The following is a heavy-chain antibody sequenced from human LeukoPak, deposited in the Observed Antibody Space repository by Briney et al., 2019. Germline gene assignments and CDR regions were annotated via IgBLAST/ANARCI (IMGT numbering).Heavy chain of an antibody. J-gene: IGHJ5*02. V-gene: IGHV1-69*05. CDR2: IIPIFGTA. D-gene: IGHD2/OR15-2a*01. CDR1: GGTFSSYA. CDR3: ASCSFYRRGCSNWFDP. Sequence: SVKVSCKASGGTFSSYAISWVRQAPGQGLEWMGGIIPIFGTANYAQKFQGRVTITTDESTSTAYMELSSLRSEDTAVYYCASCSFYRRGCSNWFDPWGQGTLVTVSS.